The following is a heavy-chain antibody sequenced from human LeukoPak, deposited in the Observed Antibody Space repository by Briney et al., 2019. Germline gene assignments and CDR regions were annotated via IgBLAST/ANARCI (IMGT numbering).Heavy chain of an antibody. D-gene: IGHD3-9*01. CDR1: GFTFEDYA. V-gene: IGHV3-49*03. CDR2: FRSKAYGGTK. Sequence: GRSLRLSCTASGFTFEDYAVSWFRQATGKGREGVGYFRSKAYGGTKEYAASVKGRFTISRDDSKSIAYLQMNSLKTEDTAVYYCTREGYYDILTLTDYWGQGTLVTVSS. J-gene: IGHJ4*02. CDR3: TREGYYDILTLTDY.